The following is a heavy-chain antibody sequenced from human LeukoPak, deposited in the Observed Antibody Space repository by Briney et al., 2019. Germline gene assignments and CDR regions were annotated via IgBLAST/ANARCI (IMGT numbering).Heavy chain of an antibody. CDR2: INPKTGGT. V-gene: IGHV1-2*02. CDR1: GYTFTDYF. J-gene: IGHJ5*02. CDR3: AEAYEYGWFGP. Sequence: ASVKVSCKASGYTFTDYFLHWVRQAPGQRLEWMGWINPKTGGTTYAQKFQGRVTMTRDTSITTGNMELTSLTSDDTAVYYCAEAYEYGWFGPWGQGTLVTVSS. D-gene: IGHD3-16*01.